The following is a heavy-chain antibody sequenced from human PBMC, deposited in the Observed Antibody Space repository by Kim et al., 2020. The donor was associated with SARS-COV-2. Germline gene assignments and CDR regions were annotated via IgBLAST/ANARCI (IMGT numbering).Heavy chain of an antibody. V-gene: IGHV1-69*13. CDR1: GGSFSTYA. D-gene: IGHD2-15*01. CDR2: IIPGISPIIGTA. J-gene: IGHJ6*02. CDR3: ARVEGSCNGGSCATYYSNGMDV. Sequence: SVKVSCKASGGSFSTYAISWVRQAPGQGLEWMGGIIPGISPIIGTANNAQKFQGRITIIVDESTSTAYMELSNVTSEDTAVYYCARVEGSCNGGSCATYYSNGMDVWGQGTTVTVSS.